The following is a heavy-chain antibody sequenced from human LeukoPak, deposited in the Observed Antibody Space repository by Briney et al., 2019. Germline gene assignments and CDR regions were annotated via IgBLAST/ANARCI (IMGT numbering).Heavy chain of an antibody. Sequence: SETLSLTCAVYGGSFSGYYWSWIRQPPGKGLGWIGEINHSGSTNYNPSLKSRVTISVDTSKNQFSLNLSSVTAADTAVYYCARRDMGAARLTDYWGQGTLVTVSS. D-gene: IGHD6-6*01. J-gene: IGHJ4*02. CDR1: GGSFSGYY. CDR3: ARRDMGAARLTDY. CDR2: INHSGST. V-gene: IGHV4-34*01.